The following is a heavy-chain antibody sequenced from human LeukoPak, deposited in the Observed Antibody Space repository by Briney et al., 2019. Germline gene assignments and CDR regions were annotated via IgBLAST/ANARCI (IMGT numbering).Heavy chain of an antibody. V-gene: IGHV3-74*01. CDR3: ARAGDYRYGMDV. CDR2: INSDGSSI. D-gene: IGHD4-17*01. J-gene: IGHJ6*02. Sequence: GGSLRLSCAASGFTFTSYNMNWVRQAPGKGLEWVSRINSDGSSISYADSVKGRFTISRDNAKNTLYLQMNSLRAEDTAVYYCARAGDYRYGMDVWGQGTTVTVSS. CDR1: GFTFTSYN.